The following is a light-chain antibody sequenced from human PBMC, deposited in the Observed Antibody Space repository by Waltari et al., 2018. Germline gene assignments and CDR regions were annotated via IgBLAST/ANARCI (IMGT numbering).Light chain of an antibody. CDR1: QSLVSSDGKTY. Sequence: DVVMTQSPLSLPVTLGQPAAISCRSSQSLVSSDGKTYLHWFQQRPGQPPRRLIANVSYRDSGVPDRFSGSWSATDVTLKISRVEAEDVGVYYGMQIAHWPGTFGPGTKV. V-gene: IGKV2-30*01. J-gene: IGKJ3*01. CDR2: NVS. CDR3: MQIAHWPGT.